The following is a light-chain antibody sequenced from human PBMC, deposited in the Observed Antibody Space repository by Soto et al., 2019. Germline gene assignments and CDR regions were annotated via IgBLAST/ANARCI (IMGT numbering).Light chain of an antibody. CDR1: QDISNY. V-gene: IGKV1-33*01. J-gene: IGKJ5*01. CDR3: QQYNSYPIT. Sequence: DIQMTQSPPSLSVSVGDRVTITCQASQDISNYLHWFQQKPGKAPQLLIFDVSNLQTGVPSRFSGGGSGTDFALTISSLEPEDIATYYCQQYNSYPITFGQGTRLEIK. CDR2: DVS.